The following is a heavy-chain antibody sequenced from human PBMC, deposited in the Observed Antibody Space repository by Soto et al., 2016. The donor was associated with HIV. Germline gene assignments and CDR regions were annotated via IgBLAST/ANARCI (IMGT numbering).Heavy chain of an antibody. D-gene: IGHD6-13*01. V-gene: IGHV3-74*01. Sequence: VQLVESGGGLVQPGGSLGLSCVTSGFTFNNYWIHWVRQAPGKGLMWVARINNDGSDTVYADSVKGRFTISRDNANNMVYLEMNSLSVEDTALYFCARNPPYRSSWTGIDYYYYGFDVWGQGTTVIVSS. CDR2: INNDGSDT. CDR1: GFTFNNYW. J-gene: IGHJ6*02. CDR3: ARNPPYRSSWTGIDYYYYGFDV.